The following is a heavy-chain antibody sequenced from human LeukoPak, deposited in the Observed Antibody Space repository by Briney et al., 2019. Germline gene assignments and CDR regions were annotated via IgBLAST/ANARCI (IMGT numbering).Heavy chain of an antibody. CDR3: ARDYYDTPWL. V-gene: IGHV1-3*01. J-gene: IGHJ4*02. CDR1: GYTFTSYA. Sequence: ASVKVSCKASGYTFTSYAMHWVRQAPGQRLEWMGWINAGNGITKYSQKFQGRVTITRDTSASTAYMELSSLRSEDTAVYYCARDYYDTPWLWGQGTLVTVSS. CDR2: INAGNGIT. D-gene: IGHD3-22*01.